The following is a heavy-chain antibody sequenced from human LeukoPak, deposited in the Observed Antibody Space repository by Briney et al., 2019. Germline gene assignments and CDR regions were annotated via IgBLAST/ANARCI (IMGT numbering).Heavy chain of an antibody. CDR2: INSDGSST. CDR3: ASTYSGSYGDALDI. D-gene: IGHD1-26*01. V-gene: IGHV3-74*01. CDR1: GFTFSSYW. Sequence: GGSLKLSCAASGFTFSSYWMHWVRHAPGKGLVWVSRINSDGSSTIYADSVKGRFTISRDNAKNTLYLQMNSLRAEDTAVYYCASTYSGSYGDALDIWGQGTMVTVSS. J-gene: IGHJ3*02.